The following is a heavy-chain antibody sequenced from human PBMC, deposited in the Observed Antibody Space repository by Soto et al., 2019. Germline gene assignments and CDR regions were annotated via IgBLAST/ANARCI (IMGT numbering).Heavy chain of an antibody. J-gene: IGHJ5*02. CDR1: GFSFSSDT. V-gene: IGHV3-21*01. D-gene: IGHD5-18*01. CDR2: ISSSSSYI. Sequence: EEQLVESGGGLVKPGGSLRLSCAASGFSFSSDTMNWVRQAPGKGLEWVSSISSSSSYIYYADSVKGRFTISRDNAKNSLYLQINSLRVEDTALYYCARDVETSMDGLNYFGPWGQGTLVTVSS. CDR3: ARDVETSMDGLNYFGP.